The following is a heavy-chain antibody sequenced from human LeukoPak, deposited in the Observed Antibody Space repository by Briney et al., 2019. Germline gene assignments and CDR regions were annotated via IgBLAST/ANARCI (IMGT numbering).Heavy chain of an antibody. CDR3: ARQGDGGRAYDH. CDR1: AGSISSSSYY. J-gene: IGHJ4*02. D-gene: IGHD4-23*01. V-gene: IGHV4-39*01. CDR2: VSDSGNT. Sequence: SETLSLTCPVSAGSISSSSYYWGWIRQSPGKGLEWIGTVSDSGNTYYNPSLRSRVTISEDTSRSQFSLKLTSVTAADTAVYYCARQGDGGRAYDHWGQGTLVTVSS.